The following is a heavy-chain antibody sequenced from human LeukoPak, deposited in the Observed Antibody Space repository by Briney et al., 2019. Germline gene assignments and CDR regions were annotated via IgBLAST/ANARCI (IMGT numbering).Heavy chain of an antibody. J-gene: IGHJ4*02. Sequence: RGSLRLSCAGTGFTFNNYWMNWVRQAPGKGLEWVANIKEDGSQIYYVDSVKGRFTISRDNAKNSVYLQMNSLRAEDTAVYYCAGSSGWLFDYWGQGTLDAVSS. CDR1: GFTFNNYW. CDR3: AGSSGWLFDY. D-gene: IGHD6-19*01. V-gene: IGHV3-7*01. CDR2: IKEDGSQI.